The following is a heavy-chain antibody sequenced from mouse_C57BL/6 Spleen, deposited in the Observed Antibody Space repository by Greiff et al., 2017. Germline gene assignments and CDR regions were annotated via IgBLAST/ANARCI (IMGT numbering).Heavy chain of an antibody. V-gene: IGHV1-64*01. CDR3: ARTSSRWYFDV. CDR1: GYTFTSYW. J-gene: IGHJ1*03. Sequence: QVQLQQPGAELVKPGASVKLSCKASGYTFTSYWMHWVKQRPGQGLEWIGMIHPNSGSTNSNEKFKSKATLTVDKSSSTAYMQLSSLASEDSAVYYCARTSSRWYFDVWGTGTTVTVSS. CDR2: IHPNSGST.